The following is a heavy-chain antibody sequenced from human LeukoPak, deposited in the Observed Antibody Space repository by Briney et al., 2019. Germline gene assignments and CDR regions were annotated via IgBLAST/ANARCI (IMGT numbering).Heavy chain of an antibody. J-gene: IGHJ4*02. CDR1: GFTFSDYY. V-gene: IGHV3-11*01. Sequence: GGSLRLSCAASGFTFSDYYMTWIRQAPGKGLEWVSHIAGSGGAIRYADSVKGRFTISRDNAKQSLYLQMNSLTAEDTAVYYCARVSGYYDHSGYYTLAYWGQGTLVTVSS. CDR3: ARVSGYYDHSGYYTLAY. D-gene: IGHD3-22*01. CDR2: IAGSGGAI.